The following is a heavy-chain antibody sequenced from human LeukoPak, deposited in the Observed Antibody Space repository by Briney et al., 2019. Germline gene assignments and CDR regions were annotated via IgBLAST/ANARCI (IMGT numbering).Heavy chain of an antibody. Sequence: GGSLRLSCAASGFTFSSYGMSWVRQAPGKGLEWVSAISGSGGSTYYADSVKGRFTISRDNSKNTLYLQMNSLRAEDTAVYYCARAGASGYYNFDAFDIWGQGTMVTVSS. CDR1: GFTFSSYG. D-gene: IGHD3-22*01. J-gene: IGHJ3*02. V-gene: IGHV3-23*01. CDR3: ARAGASGYYNFDAFDI. CDR2: ISGSGGST.